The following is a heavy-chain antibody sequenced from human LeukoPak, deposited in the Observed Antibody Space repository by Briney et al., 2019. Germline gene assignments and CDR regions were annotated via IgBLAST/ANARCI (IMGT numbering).Heavy chain of an antibody. CDR3: ARDYYGSGSY. V-gene: IGHV4-34*01. CDR2: INHSGST. Sequence: KSSETLSLTCAVYGGSFSGYYWSWLRQPPGKGLEWIGEINHSGSTNYNPSLKSRVTISVDTSKNQFSLKLSSVTAADTAVYYCARDYYGSGSYWGQGTLVTVSS. CDR1: GGSFSGYY. J-gene: IGHJ4*02. D-gene: IGHD3-10*01.